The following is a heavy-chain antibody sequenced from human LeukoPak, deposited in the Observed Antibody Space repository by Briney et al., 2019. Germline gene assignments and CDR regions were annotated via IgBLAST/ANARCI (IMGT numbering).Heavy chain of an antibody. CDR3: ARSLTIFGADGADY. CDR2: ISAYNGNT. CDR1: GYTFTSYG. D-gene: IGHD3-3*01. J-gene: IGHJ4*02. V-gene: IGHV1-18*01. Sequence: EASVKVSCKASGYTFTSYGISWVRQAPGQGLEWMGWISAYNGNTNYAQKLQGRVTMTTDTSTSTAYMELRSLRSDDTAVYYCARSLTIFGADGADYWGQGTLVTVSS.